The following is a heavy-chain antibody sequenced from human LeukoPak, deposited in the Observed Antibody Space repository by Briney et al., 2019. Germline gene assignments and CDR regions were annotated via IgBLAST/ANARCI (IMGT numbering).Heavy chain of an antibody. D-gene: IGHD3-10*01. CDR2: ISGSGGGT. V-gene: IGHV3-23*01. CDR1: GFTFSSYA. Sequence: GGSLRLSCAASGFTFSSYAMSWVRQAPGKGLEWVSAISGSGGGTYYADSVKGRFTISRDNSKNTLYLQMNSLRAEDTAVYYCAKDRMVRGAYFDYWGQGTLVTVSS. CDR3: AKDRMVRGAYFDY. J-gene: IGHJ4*02.